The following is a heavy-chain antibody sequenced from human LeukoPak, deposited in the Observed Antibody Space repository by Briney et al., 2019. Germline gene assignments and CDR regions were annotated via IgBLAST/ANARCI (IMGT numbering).Heavy chain of an antibody. CDR3: ARSVDYYDSRQFDY. V-gene: IGHV4-39*06. Sequence: SETLSLTCTVSGGSISSSSYYWGWIRQPPGKGLEWIGSIYYSGSTNYNPSLKSRITISIDTSKDYFTLKLTSVTAADTAVYYCARSVDYYDSRQFDYWGQGTLVTVSS. D-gene: IGHD3-22*01. CDR2: IYYSGST. J-gene: IGHJ4*02. CDR1: GGSISSSSYY.